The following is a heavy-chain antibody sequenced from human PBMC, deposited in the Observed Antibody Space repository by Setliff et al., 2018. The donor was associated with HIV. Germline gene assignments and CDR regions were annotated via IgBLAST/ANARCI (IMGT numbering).Heavy chain of an antibody. J-gene: IGHJ4*02. D-gene: IGHD4-17*01. V-gene: IGHV4-4*07. CDR2: MYSSGGT. CDR1: GGSISSYY. Sequence: SETLSLTCSVSGGSISSYYWSWIRQPAGKGLEWIGRMYSSGGTNYNPSLKSRVTMSVDTSKNQFSLRLSSVTAADTAVYYCAREIYGGNSRPFDYWGQGTLVTVSS. CDR3: AREIYGGNSRPFDY.